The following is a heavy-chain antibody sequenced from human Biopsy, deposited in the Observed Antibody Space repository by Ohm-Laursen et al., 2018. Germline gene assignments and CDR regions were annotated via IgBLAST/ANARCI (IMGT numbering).Heavy chain of an antibody. J-gene: IGHJ2*01. V-gene: IGHV4-59*01. Sequence: GTLSLTCTVSGDSISSYYWSWIRQPPGKGLGWIGYVYYTGSTDYNPSLQSRVTISVDTSKNHFSLRLRSVTPADTAIYYCARDRGYYSDRTVPGYFDLWGRGTRVTVSS. CDR3: ARDRGYYSDRTVPGYFDL. D-gene: IGHD3-22*01. CDR2: VYYTGST. CDR1: GDSISSYY.